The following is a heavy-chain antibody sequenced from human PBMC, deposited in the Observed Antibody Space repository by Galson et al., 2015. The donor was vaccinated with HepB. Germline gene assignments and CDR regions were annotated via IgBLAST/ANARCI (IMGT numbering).Heavy chain of an antibody. CDR1: GYTFRSYG. Sequence: SVKVSCKASGYTFRSYGISWVRQAPGQGLEWMGWISAYNGNTIYAQKLQGRVTMTTDTSTSTAYMELRSLRSDDTAVYYCARDRHCSSSSCYTSWFDPWGQGTLVTVS. J-gene: IGHJ5*02. CDR3: ARDRHCSSSSCYTSWFDP. D-gene: IGHD2-2*02. V-gene: IGHV1-18*01. CDR2: ISAYNGNT.